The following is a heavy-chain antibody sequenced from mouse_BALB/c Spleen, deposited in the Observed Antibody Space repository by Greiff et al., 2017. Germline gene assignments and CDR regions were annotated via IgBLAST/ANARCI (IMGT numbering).Heavy chain of an antibody. CDR2: ISCYNGAT. Sequence: LVKTGASVKISCKASGYSFTGYYMHWVKQSHGKSLEWIGYISCYNGATSYNQKFKGKATFTVDTSSSTAYMQFNSLTSEDSAVYYCARNPLVLQCAMDYWGQGTSVTVSS. CDR1: GYSFTGYY. J-gene: IGHJ4*01. CDR3: ARNPLVLQCAMDY. D-gene: IGHD2-12*01. V-gene: IGHV1S34*01.